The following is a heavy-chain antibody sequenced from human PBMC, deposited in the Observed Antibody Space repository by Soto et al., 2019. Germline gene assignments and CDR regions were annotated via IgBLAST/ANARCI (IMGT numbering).Heavy chain of an antibody. CDR3: ARGKPYDILTGYSLDWFDP. J-gene: IGHJ5*02. V-gene: IGHV4-34*01. CDR2: INHSGST. D-gene: IGHD3-9*01. CDR1: GGSFSGYY. Sequence: SETLSLTCAVYGGSFSGYYWSWIRQPPGKGLEWIGEINHSGSTNYNPSLKSRVTISVDTSKNQFSLKLSSVTAADTAVYYCARGKPYDILTGYSLDWFDPWGQGTLVTVSS.